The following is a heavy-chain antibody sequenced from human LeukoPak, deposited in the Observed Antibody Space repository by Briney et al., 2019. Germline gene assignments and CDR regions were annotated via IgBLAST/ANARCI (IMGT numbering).Heavy chain of an antibody. CDR2: ISAYNGNT. V-gene: IGHV1-18*01. CDR1: GYTFTSYG. CDR3: AREGLDY. Sequence: ASVKVSCKASGYTFTSYGISWVRQAPGQGLEWMGWISAYNGNTNYAQKFQDRVTITSDTSISTAYMELSSLRSDDTAVYYCAREGLDYWGQGTLVTVSS. J-gene: IGHJ4*02.